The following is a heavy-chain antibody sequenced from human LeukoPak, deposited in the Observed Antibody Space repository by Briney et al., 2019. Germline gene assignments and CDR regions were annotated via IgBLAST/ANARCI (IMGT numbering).Heavy chain of an antibody. Sequence: GESLKISCKGSGYTFTGYYMHWVRQAPGQGLEWMGWINPNSGGTNYSQKFQGRVTMTRDTSISTAYMELSRLRSDDTAVYYCARGPHWDPHFDYWGQGTLVTVSS. CDR3: ARGPHWDPHFDY. D-gene: IGHD7-27*01. J-gene: IGHJ4*02. CDR1: GYTFTGYY. CDR2: INPNSGGT. V-gene: IGHV1-2*02.